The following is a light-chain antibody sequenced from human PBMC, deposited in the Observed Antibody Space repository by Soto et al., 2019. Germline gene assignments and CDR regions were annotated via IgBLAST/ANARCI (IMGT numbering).Light chain of an antibody. J-gene: IGKJ5*01. V-gene: IGKV3-15*01. Sequence: EIVLTQSPGTLSLSPGEGATAPCRASQSVSSHLAWYQHNPGQSPRLLFYDASTRATGIPARFSGSGSGTEFTLTISRLQSEDFAVYDCQHYHGWQITGGQGTRVEIK. CDR2: DAS. CDR3: QHYHGWQIT. CDR1: QSVSSH.